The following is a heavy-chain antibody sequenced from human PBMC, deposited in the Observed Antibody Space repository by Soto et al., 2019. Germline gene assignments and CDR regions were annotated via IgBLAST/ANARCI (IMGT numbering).Heavy chain of an antibody. CDR2: ISSSSSTI. CDR1: GFTFSSYS. J-gene: IGHJ4*02. V-gene: IGHV3-48*01. CDR3: ARDQVYCSGGSCYPDY. Sequence: GGSLRLSCAASGFTFSSYSMNWVRQAPGKGLEWVSYISSSSSTIYYADSVKGRFTISRDNAKNSLYLQMNSLRAEDTAVYYCARDQVYCSGGSCYPDYWGQGTLVTV. D-gene: IGHD2-15*01.